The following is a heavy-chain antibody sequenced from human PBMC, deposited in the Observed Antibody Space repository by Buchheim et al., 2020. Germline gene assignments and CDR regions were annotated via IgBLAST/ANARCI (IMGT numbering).Heavy chain of an antibody. D-gene: IGHD6-13*01. CDR1: GFTFTTYW. V-gene: IGHV3-74*01. Sequence: EVQLVESGGGLVQPGGSLRLSCVASGFTFTTYWMHWVRQAPGKGLVWVSRINGDGSSTTHADSVKGRFTMSRDNAKNTLYLQMNSLGAEDTAVYYCARAGSNWRIDYWGQGTL. CDR2: INGDGSST. CDR3: ARAGSNWRIDY. J-gene: IGHJ4*02.